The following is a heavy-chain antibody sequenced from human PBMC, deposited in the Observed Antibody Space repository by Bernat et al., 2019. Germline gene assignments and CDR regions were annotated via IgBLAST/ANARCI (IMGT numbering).Heavy chain of an antibody. CDR3: ARDIEAPGIAFDM. Sequence: EVQLVESGGGLVQPGGSLRLSCAASGFPFSEHWMSWVRQAPGKGLEWVANIDQGGREKYYADSVKGRFTNSRDKAKNSLYLQMTSLRAEDTAVYYCARDIEAPGIAFDMWGQGTMVTVSS. CDR1: GFPFSEHW. J-gene: IGHJ3*02. CDR2: IDQGGREK. V-gene: IGHV3-7*03. D-gene: IGHD6-13*01.